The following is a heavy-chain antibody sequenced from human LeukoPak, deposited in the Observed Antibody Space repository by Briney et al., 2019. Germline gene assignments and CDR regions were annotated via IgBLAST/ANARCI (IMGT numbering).Heavy chain of an antibody. V-gene: IGHV4-61*01. Sequence: SETLSLTCTVSGGSVSSGSYYWSWIRQPPGKGLEWIGYIYYSGSTNYNPSLKSRVTISVDTSKNQFSLKLSSVTAADTAVYYCATRGGGISSYGYVYWGQGTLVTVSS. J-gene: IGHJ4*02. CDR1: GGSVSSGSYY. D-gene: IGHD5-18*01. CDR3: ATRGGGISSYGYVY. CDR2: IYYSGST.